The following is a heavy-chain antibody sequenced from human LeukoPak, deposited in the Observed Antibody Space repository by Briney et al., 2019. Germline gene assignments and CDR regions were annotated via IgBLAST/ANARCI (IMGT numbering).Heavy chain of an antibody. CDR3: ARRYSGYEYFDY. J-gene: IGHJ4*02. CDR1: GGSISSGDYC. Sequence: SETLSLTCTVSGGSISSGDYCWNWIRQHPGKGLEWIGNIYHSGSTYHNPSLKSRVTISVDTSKNQFSLKPSSVTAADTAVYYCARRYSGYEYFDYWGQGTLVTVSS. D-gene: IGHD5-12*01. V-gene: IGHV4-31*03. CDR2: IYHSGST.